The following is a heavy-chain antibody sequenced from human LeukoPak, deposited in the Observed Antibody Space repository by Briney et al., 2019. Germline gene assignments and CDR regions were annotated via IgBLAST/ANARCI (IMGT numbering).Heavy chain of an antibody. D-gene: IGHD1-1*01. V-gene: IGHV3-7*01. CDR1: GFTFSSYW. J-gene: IGHJ6*03. Sequence: GGSLRLSCAASGFTFSSYWMSWVRQAPGKGLEWVANIKQDGSEKYYVDSVKGRFTISRDNAKNSLYLQMNSLRAEDTAVYYCARDQPSGTPNYYYMDVWGKGTTVTVSS. CDR2: IKQDGSEK. CDR3: ARDQPSGTPNYYYMDV.